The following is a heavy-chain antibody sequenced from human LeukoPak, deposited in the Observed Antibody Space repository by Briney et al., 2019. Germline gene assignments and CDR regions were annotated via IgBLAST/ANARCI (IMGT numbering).Heavy chain of an antibody. Sequence: SETLSLTCTVCGGSISSYYWSWIRQPAGKGLEWIWRIYTSGSTNYNPTLKSRVTISVDASKNQFSLKLSSVTAADTAVYYCARGGLLEWLSSYYYYYMDVWGKGTTVTVSS. J-gene: IGHJ6*03. CDR3: ARGGLLEWLSSYYYYYMDV. CDR1: GGSISSYY. D-gene: IGHD3-3*01. V-gene: IGHV4-4*07. CDR2: IYTSGST.